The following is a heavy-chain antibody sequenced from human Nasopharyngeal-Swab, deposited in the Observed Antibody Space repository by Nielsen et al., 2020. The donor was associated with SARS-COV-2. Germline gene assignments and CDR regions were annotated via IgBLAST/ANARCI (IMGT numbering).Heavy chain of an antibody. Sequence: VRRCPGKGLEWIGEINHSGSTNYNPSLKSRVTISVDTSKNQFSLKLSSVTAADTAVYYCASSPLWFGEPEHGMDVWGHGATVTVSS. CDR2: INHSGST. V-gene: IGHV4-34*01. D-gene: IGHD3-10*01. CDR3: ASSPLWFGEPEHGMDV. J-gene: IGHJ6*02.